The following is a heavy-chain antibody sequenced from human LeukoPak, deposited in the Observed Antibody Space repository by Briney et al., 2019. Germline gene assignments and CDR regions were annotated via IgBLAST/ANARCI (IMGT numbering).Heavy chain of an antibody. Sequence: PGGSLRLSCAASGFTFSSSAMSWVRQVPGKGLEWVSAISGSGGSTYYADSVKGRFTISRDNSKNTLYLQMNSLRAEDTAVYYCEKNPGAPGMQCDYWGQGTLVTVSS. J-gene: IGHJ4*02. CDR3: EKNPGAPGMQCDY. CDR2: ISGSGGST. V-gene: IGHV3-23*01. CDR1: GFTFSSSA. D-gene: IGHD2-8*01.